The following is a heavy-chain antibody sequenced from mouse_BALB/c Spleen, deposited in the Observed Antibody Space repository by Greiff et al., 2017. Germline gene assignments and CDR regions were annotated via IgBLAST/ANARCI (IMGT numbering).Heavy chain of an antibody. Sequence: VQLQQSGAELVKPGASVKLSCTASGFNIKDTYMHWVKQRLEQGLEWMGRIDPANGNTKYDPKFQGKATITADTSSNTAYLQLSSLTSEDTAVYCCTRWLLYAMDYWGQGTSVTVSS. CDR2: IDPANGNT. CDR1: GFNIKDTY. V-gene: IGHV14-3*02. D-gene: IGHD2-3*01. CDR3: TRWLLYAMDY. J-gene: IGHJ4*01.